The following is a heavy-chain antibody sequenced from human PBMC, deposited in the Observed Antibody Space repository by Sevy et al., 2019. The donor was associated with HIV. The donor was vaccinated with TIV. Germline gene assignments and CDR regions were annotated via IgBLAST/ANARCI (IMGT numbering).Heavy chain of an antibody. Sequence: GGSLRLSCAGSGITFSNTWMSWVRQAPGKGLEWIGRIESKTDGGTTDYAAPVKGRFSVSRDDSKNTLYLQVNGLKTEDRAVYYCTTLGFWGQGTLVTVSS. CDR1: GITFSNTW. D-gene: IGHD7-27*01. J-gene: IGHJ4*02. V-gene: IGHV3-15*04. CDR2: IESKTDGGTT. CDR3: TTLGF.